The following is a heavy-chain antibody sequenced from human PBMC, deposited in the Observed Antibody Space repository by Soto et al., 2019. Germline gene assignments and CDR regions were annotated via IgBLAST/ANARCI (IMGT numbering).Heavy chain of an antibody. CDR1: GFTFSSYG. Sequence: GGSLRLSCAASGFTFSSYGMHGVRQAPGKGLEWVAVIWYDGSNKYYADSVKGRFTISRDNSKNTLYLQMNSLRAEDTAVYYCARDPEMATIPWFDPWGQGTLVTVSS. CDR3: ARDPEMATIPWFDP. J-gene: IGHJ5*02. D-gene: IGHD5-12*01. CDR2: IWYDGSNK. V-gene: IGHV3-33*01.